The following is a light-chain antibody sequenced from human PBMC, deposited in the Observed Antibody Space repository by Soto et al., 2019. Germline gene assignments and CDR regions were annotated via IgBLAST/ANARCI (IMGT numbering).Light chain of an antibody. CDR3: QQYNNWPMYT. CDR2: GAS. J-gene: IGKJ2*01. Sequence: EIVMTQSPATLSVSPGERATLSCRASQSVSTNLAWYQQKPGQAPRLLIHGASTRPTGIPARFSGSGSGTEFILTISSLQSEDFAVYYCQQYNNWPMYTFGQGTKLEIK. CDR1: QSVSTN. V-gene: IGKV3-15*01.